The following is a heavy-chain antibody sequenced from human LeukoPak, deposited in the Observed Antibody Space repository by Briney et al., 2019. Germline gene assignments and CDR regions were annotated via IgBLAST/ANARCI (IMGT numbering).Heavy chain of an antibody. J-gene: IGHJ3*02. Sequence: GGSLRLSCAASGFTVSSNYMSWVRQAPGKGLEWVAVISYDGSNNYHADSVKGRFTISRDNSKNTLYLQMNSLRAEDTAVYYCAREGDYYDSSGSISGAFDIWGQGTMVTVSS. V-gene: IGHV3-30*03. CDR1: GFTVSSNY. D-gene: IGHD3-22*01. CDR2: ISYDGSNN. CDR3: AREGDYYDSSGSISGAFDI.